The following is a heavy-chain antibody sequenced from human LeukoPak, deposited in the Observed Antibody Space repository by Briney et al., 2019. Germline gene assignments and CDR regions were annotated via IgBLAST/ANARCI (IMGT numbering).Heavy chain of an antibody. CDR1: GGSISSYY. CDR2: IYDSGTT. Sequence: SETLSLTFTVSGGSISSYYWSWIRQPPGKGLEWIGYIYDSGTTNYNPSLKSRVTVSVDTSKNQFSLKLSSVTAADTAVYYCARDPGGYFFDYWGQGTLVTVSS. CDR3: ARDPGGYFFDY. J-gene: IGHJ4*02. V-gene: IGHV4-59*01. D-gene: IGHD3-10*01.